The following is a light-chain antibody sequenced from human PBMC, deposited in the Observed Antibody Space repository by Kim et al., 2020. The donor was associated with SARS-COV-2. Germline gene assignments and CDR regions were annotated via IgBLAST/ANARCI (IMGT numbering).Light chain of an antibody. CDR3: AAWDDSLSGPV. CDR2: RNN. CDR1: SSNIGSNY. J-gene: IGLJ2*01. Sequence: GQRVTISCSGSSSNIGSNYVYWYQQLPGMAPKLLIYRNNQRPSGVPGRFSGSKSGTSASLAISGLRSEDEADYYCAAWDDSLSGPVFGGGTQLTVL. V-gene: IGLV1-47*01.